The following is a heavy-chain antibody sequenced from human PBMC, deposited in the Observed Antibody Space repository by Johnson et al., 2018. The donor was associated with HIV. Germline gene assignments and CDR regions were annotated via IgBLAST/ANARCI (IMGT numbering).Heavy chain of an antibody. Sequence: VQLVESGGGVIRPGGSLRLSCAASGFTFDDYGMTWVRQGPGKGLAWVSGISWNSDTIVYADSVKGRFTISRNNAKNTLYLQMNSLRAEDTAVYYCARGVAMIVFWGQGTMVTVSS. V-gene: IGHV3-20*04. CDR3: ARGVAMIVF. CDR1: GFTFDDYG. CDR2: ISWNSDTI. J-gene: IGHJ3*01. D-gene: IGHD3-22*01.